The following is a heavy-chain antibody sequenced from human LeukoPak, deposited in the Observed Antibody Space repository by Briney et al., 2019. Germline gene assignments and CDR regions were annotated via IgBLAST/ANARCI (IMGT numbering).Heavy chain of an antibody. CDR1: GFTFSSSA. V-gene: IGHV1-58*01. J-gene: IGHJ3*02. D-gene: IGHD2-15*01. CDR3: AARSGYSYRDAFDI. CDR2: IVVGSGNT. Sequence: GTSVKVSCKASGFTFSSSAVQWVRQARGQRLEWIGWIVVGSGNTNYAQKFQERVTITRDMSTSTAYMELSSLRSEDTAVYYCAARSGYSYRDAFDIWGQGTMVTVSS.